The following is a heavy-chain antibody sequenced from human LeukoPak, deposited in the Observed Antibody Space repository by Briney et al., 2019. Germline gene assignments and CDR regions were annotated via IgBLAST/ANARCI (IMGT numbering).Heavy chain of an antibody. CDR3: ARDGAGAFDY. V-gene: IGHV3-30-3*01. Sequence: GGSLRLSCAASEFTFTYYALHWVRQAPAKGLEWVAFISIDGSDKYYADSVKGRFTVSRDKSDNTLYLQMNTLRTEDTAMYYCARDGAGAFDYWGQGTLVTVSS. CDR1: EFTFTYYA. CDR2: ISIDGSDK. D-gene: IGHD3-16*01. J-gene: IGHJ4*02.